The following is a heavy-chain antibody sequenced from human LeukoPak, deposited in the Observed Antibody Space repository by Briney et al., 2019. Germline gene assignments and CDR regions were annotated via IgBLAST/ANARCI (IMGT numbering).Heavy chain of an antibody. V-gene: IGHV3-48*03. CDR2: ISSSGRTI. D-gene: IGHD2-15*01. J-gene: IGHJ4*02. Sequence: GGSLTLSCAASGFTLSNYEMNWVRQAPGKGLEWVSYISSSGRTIYYADSVKGRFTISRDNAKNSLYLQMNSLRAEDTAVYYCAREGISSSDPFDYWGQGTLVTVSS. CDR1: GFTLSNYE. CDR3: AREGISSSDPFDY.